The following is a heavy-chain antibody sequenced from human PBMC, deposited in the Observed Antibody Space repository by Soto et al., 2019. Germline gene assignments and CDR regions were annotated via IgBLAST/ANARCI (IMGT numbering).Heavy chain of an antibody. J-gene: IGHJ5*02. D-gene: IGHD3-10*01. CDR2: ISISSSTI. Sequence: LRLSCAASGFTFSSYSMNWVRQAPGKGLEGVSYISISSSTIYYAVSVKGRFTISRDKAKNSLYLQMYTLRKEYTAGYDATRGDGSGSYNSFFTFDPWGQGTLVTVSS. CDR1: GFTFSSYS. CDR3: TRGDGSGSYNSFFTFDP. V-gene: IGHV3-48*02.